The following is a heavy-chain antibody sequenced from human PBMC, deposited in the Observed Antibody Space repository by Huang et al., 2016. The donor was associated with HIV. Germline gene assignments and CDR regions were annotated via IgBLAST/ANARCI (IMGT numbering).Heavy chain of an antibody. CDR2: IQYDGTKN. J-gene: IGHJ4*02. CDR3: AKVTLGFDY. Sequence: QVQLVESGGGVVQSGGSLRLSCATSGFTFSSYGMHWVRQAPGLGLEWVAFIQYDGTKNYYADSVKGRFNISRDNSKNMLHLQMNNLRVEDTAAYFCAKVTLGFDYWGQGTWVTVSS. CDR1: GFTFSSYG. D-gene: IGHD2-15*01. V-gene: IGHV3-30*02.